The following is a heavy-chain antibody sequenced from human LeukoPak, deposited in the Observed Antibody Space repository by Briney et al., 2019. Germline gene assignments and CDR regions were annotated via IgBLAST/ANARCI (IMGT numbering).Heavy chain of an antibody. CDR2: ISSNGGST. V-gene: IGHV3-64*01. CDR1: GFTFSSYA. J-gene: IGHJ4*02. Sequence: QPGGSLRLSCAASGFTFSSYAMHWVRQAPGKGLEYVSAISSNGGSTYYANSVKGRFTISRDNSKNTLSLQMGSLRAEDMAVYYWARANCGGDCYSDGYYFDYWGQGTLVTVSS. D-gene: IGHD2-21*01. CDR3: ARANCGGDCYSDGYYFDY.